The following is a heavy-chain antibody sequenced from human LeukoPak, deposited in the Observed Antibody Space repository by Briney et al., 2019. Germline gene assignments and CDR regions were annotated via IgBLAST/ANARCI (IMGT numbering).Heavy chain of an antibody. D-gene: IGHD3-22*01. CDR2: INPNSGGT. J-gene: IGHJ4*02. Sequence: PGGSLRLSCAASGFTFSSYAMHWVRQAPGQGLEWMGWINPNSGGTNYAQKFQGRVTMTRDTSISTAYMELSRLRSDDTAVYYCARVRNYYDSSGYPSYYFDYWGQGTLVTVSS. V-gene: IGHV1-2*02. CDR1: GFTFSSYA. CDR3: ARVRNYYDSSGYPSYYFDY.